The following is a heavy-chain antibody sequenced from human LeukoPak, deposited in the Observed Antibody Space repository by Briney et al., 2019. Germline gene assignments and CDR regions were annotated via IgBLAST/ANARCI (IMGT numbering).Heavy chain of an antibody. Sequence: PSETLSLTCTVSAYSISSGYYWCWIRQPPGKRLEWIGSIYHSESTYYSPSLKRPVTISVDTSKNQFSIKLSSVIAAETPVYYLPKDQAGKWSDEDYWGQGSLVTAYS. CDR2: IYHSEST. D-gene: IGHD3-10*01. J-gene: IGHJ4*02. CDR1: AYSISSGYY. CDR3: PKDQAGKWSDEDY. V-gene: IGHV4-38-2*02.